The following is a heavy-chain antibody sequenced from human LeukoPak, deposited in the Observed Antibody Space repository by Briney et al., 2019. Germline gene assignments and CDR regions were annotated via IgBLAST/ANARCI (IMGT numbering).Heavy chain of an antibody. CDR2: INSDGSTT. D-gene: IGHD3-22*01. J-gene: IGHJ4*02. CDR3: ARGSSGYYY. CDR1: GFTFSSYW. V-gene: IGHV3-74*01. Sequence: PGGSLRLSCAASGFTFSSYWMHWVRQAPGEGLMWVSRINSDGSTTGYADSVKGRFTISRDNAKNTLYLQMNSLRAEDTAVYYCARGSSGYYYWGQGTLVTVSS.